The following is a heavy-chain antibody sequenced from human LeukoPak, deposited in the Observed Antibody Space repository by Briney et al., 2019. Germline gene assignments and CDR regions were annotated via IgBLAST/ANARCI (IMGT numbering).Heavy chain of an antibody. D-gene: IGHD1-26*01. CDR2: ISYDGSNK. CDR3: VRDRRFSGSYYY. J-gene: IGHJ4*02. V-gene: IGHV3-30-3*01. CDR1: GFTFSSYA. Sequence: GGSLRLSCAASGFTFSSYAMHWVRQAPGKGLEWVAVISYDGSNKYYADSVKGRFTISRDNSKNTLYLQMNSLRAEDTAVYYCVRDRRFSGSYYYWGQGTLVTVSS.